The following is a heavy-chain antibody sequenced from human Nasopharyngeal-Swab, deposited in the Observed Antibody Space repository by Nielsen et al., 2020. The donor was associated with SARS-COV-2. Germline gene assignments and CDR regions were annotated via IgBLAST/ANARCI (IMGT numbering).Heavy chain of an antibody. Sequence: GEPLKISCAASGFTFSSYGMHWVRQAPGKGLEWVAVIWYDGSNKYYADSVKGRFTISRDNSKNTLYLQMNSLRAEDTAVYYCARSMVRGVKGPFDPWGQGTLVTVSS. CDR3: ARSMVRGVKGPFDP. V-gene: IGHV3-33*01. D-gene: IGHD3-10*01. CDR1: GFTFSSYG. CDR2: IWYDGSNK. J-gene: IGHJ5*02.